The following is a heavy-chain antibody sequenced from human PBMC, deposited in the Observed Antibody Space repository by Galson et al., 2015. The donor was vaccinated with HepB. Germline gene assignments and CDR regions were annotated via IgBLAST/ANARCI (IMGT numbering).Heavy chain of an antibody. CDR2: IIPIFGTA. CDR3: ASRAYYDSSGLDAFDI. CDR1: GGTFSSYA. Sequence: SVKVSCKASGGTFSSYAISWVRQAPGQGLEWMGGIIPIFGTANYAQKFQGRVTITADESTSTAYMELSSLRSEDTAVYYCASRAYYDSSGLDAFDIWGQGTMVTVSS. D-gene: IGHD3-22*01. J-gene: IGHJ3*02. V-gene: IGHV1-69*13.